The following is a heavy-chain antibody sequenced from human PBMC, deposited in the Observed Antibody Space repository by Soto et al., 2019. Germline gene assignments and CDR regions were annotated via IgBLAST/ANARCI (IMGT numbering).Heavy chain of an antibody. CDR1: GGSVSSGSYY. D-gene: IGHD2-15*01. J-gene: IGHJ3*02. CDR2: IYYSEST. CDR3: ARGSGANDAFDI. V-gene: IGHV4-61*01. Sequence: QVQLQESGPGLVKPSETLSLTCTVSGGSVSSGSYYWSWIRQPPGKGLEWIGYIYYSESTNYNPSLKSRVTLSVDTSKNQFSLKLSSVTAADTAVYYWARGSGANDAFDIWGQGTMVTVSS.